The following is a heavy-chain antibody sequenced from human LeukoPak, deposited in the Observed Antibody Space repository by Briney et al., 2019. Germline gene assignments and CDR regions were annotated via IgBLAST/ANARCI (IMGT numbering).Heavy chain of an antibody. Sequence: SETLSLTCTVSAGSISGYYCSWIRQPPGKGLEWIGYIYYTGISHYNPSLKSRVTLSVDTSKNQCSLKLTSVIAADTAVYYCARDDYGRNLGMDVWGQGTTVTVSS. CDR3: ARDDYGRNLGMDV. CDR2: IYYTGIS. V-gene: IGHV4-59*01. D-gene: IGHD4-23*01. J-gene: IGHJ6*02. CDR1: AGSISGYY.